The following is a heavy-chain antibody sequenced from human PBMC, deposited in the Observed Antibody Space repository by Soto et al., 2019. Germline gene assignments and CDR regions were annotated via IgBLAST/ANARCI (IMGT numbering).Heavy chain of an antibody. CDR1: GGSISSYY. D-gene: IGHD3-22*01. J-gene: IGHJ4*02. CDR3: ARGTYYYDSSGYYSLTDDY. Sequence: SETLSLTCTVSGGSISSYYWSWIRQPPGKGLGWIGYIYYSGSTNYNPSLKSRVTISVDTSKNQFSLKLSSVTAADTAVYYCARGTYYYDSSGYYSLTDDYWGQGTLVTVSS. CDR2: IYYSGST. V-gene: IGHV4-59*01.